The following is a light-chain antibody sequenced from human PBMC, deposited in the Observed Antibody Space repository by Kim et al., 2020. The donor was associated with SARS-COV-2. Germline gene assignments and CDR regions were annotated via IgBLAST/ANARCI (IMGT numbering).Light chain of an antibody. V-gene: IGLV2-14*03. CDR3: SSLTSITTLV. Sequence: QSNTISCTGSSSDVGAYNYVSWFQQHPDKAPKLIIFDVSNRPSGVSNRFSGSKSGNTASLTISGLQAEDEADYYCSSLTSITTLVFGGGTKVTVL. CDR2: DVS. J-gene: IGLJ2*01. CDR1: SSDVGAYNY.